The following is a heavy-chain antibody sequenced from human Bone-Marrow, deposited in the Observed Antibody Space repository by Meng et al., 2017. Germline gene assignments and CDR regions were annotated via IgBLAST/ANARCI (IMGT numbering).Heavy chain of an antibody. D-gene: IGHD2-8*02. CDR1: GFTFGDYA. J-gene: IGHJ6*02. CDR3: ARFTCGDDCYYFAMDV. V-gene: IGHV3-30*04. CDR2: ISYGGSNK. Sequence: GESLKISCTASGFTFGDYAMSWVRQAPGKGLEWVAVISYGGSNKYYADSVKGRFTISRDNSKNTLYLQMNSLRAEDTAVYYCARFTCGDDCYYFAMDVWGQGTTVTVSS.